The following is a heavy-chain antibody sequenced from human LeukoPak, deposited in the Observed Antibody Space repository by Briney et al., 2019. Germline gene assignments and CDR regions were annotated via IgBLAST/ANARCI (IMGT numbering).Heavy chain of an antibody. Sequence: SETLSLTCAVYGGSFSGYYWSWIRQPPGKGLEWIGEINHSGSTNYNPSLKSRVTISVDTSKNQFSLKLSSVTAADTAVYYCARLKGALELGLPWFDPWGQGTLVTVSS. J-gene: IGHJ5*02. CDR2: INHSGST. D-gene: IGHD3-10*01. V-gene: IGHV4-34*01. CDR3: ARLKGALELGLPWFDP. CDR1: GGSFSGYY.